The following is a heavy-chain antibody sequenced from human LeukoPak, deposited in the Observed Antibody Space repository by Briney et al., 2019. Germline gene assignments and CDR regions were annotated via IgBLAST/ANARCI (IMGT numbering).Heavy chain of an antibody. V-gene: IGHV3-20*04. Sequence: PGESLRLSCAASGFTFDDYGMSWVRQVPGKGLEWVSGINWNGGSTGYADSVKGRFTISRDNAKNSLYLQMDSLRVEDTALYYCARGIRFLEWLSGFDYWGQGTLVTVSS. CDR2: INWNGGST. J-gene: IGHJ4*02. CDR3: ARGIRFLEWLSGFDY. CDR1: GFTFDDYG. D-gene: IGHD3-3*01.